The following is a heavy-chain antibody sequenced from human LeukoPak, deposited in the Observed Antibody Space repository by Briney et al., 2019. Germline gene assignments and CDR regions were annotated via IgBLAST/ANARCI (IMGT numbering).Heavy chain of an antibody. CDR3: ASGVVVDRDY. CDR2: ISSSGTYI. J-gene: IGHJ4*02. V-gene: IGHV3-21*01. CDR1: GFTFSSYS. D-gene: IGHD2-15*01. Sequence: GGSLRLSCAASGFTFSSYSINWVRQAPGKGLVWVSSISSSGTYIYYADSVKGRFTISRDNAKNSLYLQMNSLRAEDTAVYYCASGVVVDRDYWGQGTLVTVSS.